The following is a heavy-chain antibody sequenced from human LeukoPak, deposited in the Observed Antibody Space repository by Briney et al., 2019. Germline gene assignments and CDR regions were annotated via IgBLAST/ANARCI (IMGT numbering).Heavy chain of an antibody. CDR3: ARGRVSSSTWYGTYYYYFYMDV. CDR2: MNPNSGNT. V-gene: IGHV1-8*03. J-gene: IGHJ6*03. Sequence: ASVKVSCKASGYTFTSYDINWVRQATGQGLEWMGWMNPNSGNTGYAQKFQGRVTITRNTSISTAYMELSSLRSEDTAVYFCARGRVSSSTWYGTYYYYFYMDVWGKGTTVTVSS. D-gene: IGHD6-13*01. CDR1: GYTFTSYD.